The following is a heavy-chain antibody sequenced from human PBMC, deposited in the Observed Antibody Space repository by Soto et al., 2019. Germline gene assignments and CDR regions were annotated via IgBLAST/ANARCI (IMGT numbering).Heavy chain of an antibody. J-gene: IGHJ5*02. CDR3: ATGRYWKPETTNWFDP. CDR2: FDPEDGET. D-gene: IGHD1-26*01. V-gene: IGHV1-24*01. Sequence: GGSMKVSRKGSGYTLNELSMHRGRQAPGKGLEWMGGFDPEDGETIYAQKLQGRVTMTEDTSTDTAYMELSSLRSEDTAVYYCATGRYWKPETTNWFDPWGQGTLVTVSS. CDR1: GYTLNELS.